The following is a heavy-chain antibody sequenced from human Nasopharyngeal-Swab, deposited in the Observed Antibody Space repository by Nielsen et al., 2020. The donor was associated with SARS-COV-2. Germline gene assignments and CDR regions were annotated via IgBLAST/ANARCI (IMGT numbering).Heavy chain of an antibody. CDR3: AKDLPPRYSGSYYLDY. V-gene: IGHV3-23*01. D-gene: IGHD1-26*01. J-gene: IGHJ4*02. CDR2: ISAGATST. CDR1: GFSFNIYA. Sequence: GESLKISCAASGFSFNIYAMNWVRQAPGKGLEWVSAISAGATSTFYADSVKGRFTISRDNSNNTLYLEMNRLRADDTAVYYCAKDLPPRYSGSYYLDYWGQGALVTVSS.